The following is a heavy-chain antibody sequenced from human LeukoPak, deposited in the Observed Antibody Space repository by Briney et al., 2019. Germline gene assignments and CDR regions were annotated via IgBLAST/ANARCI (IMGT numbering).Heavy chain of an antibody. J-gene: IGHJ4*02. CDR3: ARSPYYYGSGSYPD. CDR2: MNPNSGNT. V-gene: IGHV1-8*01. CDR1: GYTLPSYE. Sequence: SLKASCKALGYTLPSYEINWLQQATGQGLNGMEWMNPNSGNTGYAQKFQGRVTMTRNTSISTAYMELSSLRSEDTAVYYCARSPYYYGSGSYPDWGQGTLVTVSS. D-gene: IGHD3-10*01.